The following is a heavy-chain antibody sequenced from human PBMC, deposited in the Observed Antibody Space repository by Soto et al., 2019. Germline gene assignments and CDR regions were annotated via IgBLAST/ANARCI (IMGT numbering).Heavy chain of an antibody. Sequence: SQTLSLTCAITGDSVSSNSAGWSWVRQSPARGLEWLGRTYYRSKWYYEYAVSVRGRSTIKPDTSKNQYSLQLNSVTPEDTAVYFCARGVQHSGRISDFWGQGTLVTVSS. J-gene: IGHJ4*02. CDR3: ARGVQHSGRISDF. D-gene: IGHD1-26*01. V-gene: IGHV6-1*01. CDR2: TYYRSKWYY. CDR1: GDSVSSNSAG.